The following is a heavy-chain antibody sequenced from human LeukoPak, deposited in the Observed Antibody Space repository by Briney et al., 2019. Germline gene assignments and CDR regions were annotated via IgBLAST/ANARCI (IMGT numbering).Heavy chain of an antibody. CDR3: AKARVTMVREGDAFDI. CDR2: ISGSGGST. V-gene: IGHV3-23*01. Sequence: GGSLRLSCAASGFTFSSYAMSWVRQAPGKGLEWVSAISGSGGSTYYADSVKGRFTISRDNSKNTLYLQMNSLRAEDTAVYYCAKARVTMVREGDAFDIWGQGTMVTVSS. J-gene: IGHJ3*02. D-gene: IGHD3-10*01. CDR1: GFTFSSYA.